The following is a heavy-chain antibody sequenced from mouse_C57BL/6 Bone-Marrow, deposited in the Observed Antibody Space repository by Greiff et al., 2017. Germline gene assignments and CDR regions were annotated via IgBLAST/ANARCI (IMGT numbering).Heavy chain of an antibody. V-gene: IGHV1-64*01. Sequence: QVQLQQPGAELVKPGASVKLSCKASGYTFTSYWMHWVKQRPGQGLEWIGMIHPNSGSTNYNEKFKSKATLTVDKSSSTAYMQLSSLTSEDSAVYDCSRSPYEVPYYYAMDYWGQGTSVTVSS. CDR3: SRSPYEVPYYYAMDY. D-gene: IGHD2-3*01. CDR2: IHPNSGST. J-gene: IGHJ4*01. CDR1: GYTFTSYW.